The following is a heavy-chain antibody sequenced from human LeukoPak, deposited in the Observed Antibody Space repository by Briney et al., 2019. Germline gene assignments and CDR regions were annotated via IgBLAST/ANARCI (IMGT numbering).Heavy chain of an antibody. Sequence: GESLKISCKGSGYSFTSYWIGWVRQMPGEGLEWMGIIYPGDSDTRYSPSFQGQVTISADKSISTAYLQWSSLKASDTAMYYCARSDYDFWSGYYYDAFDIWGQGTMVTVSS. CDR1: GYSFTSYW. CDR3: ARSDYDFWSGYYYDAFDI. D-gene: IGHD3-3*01. CDR2: IYPGDSDT. J-gene: IGHJ3*02. V-gene: IGHV5-51*01.